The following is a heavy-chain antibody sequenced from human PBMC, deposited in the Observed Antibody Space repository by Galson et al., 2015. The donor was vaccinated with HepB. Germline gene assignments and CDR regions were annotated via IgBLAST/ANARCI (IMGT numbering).Heavy chain of an antibody. CDR1: GDSVSSKNVA. CDR3: ARATSALRGGWRTLAPRFYYNGMDV. J-gene: IGHJ6*02. Sequence: CAISGDSVSSKNVAWNWIRQSPSGGLEWLGGTYSRSKWHVDYAVSVKSRITINTDTSKNQFSPHLNSVTPDDTAVYYCARATSALRGGWRTLAPRFYYNGMDVWGQGTTVTVSS. V-gene: IGHV6-1*01. CDR2: TYSRSKWHV. D-gene: IGHD6-19*01.